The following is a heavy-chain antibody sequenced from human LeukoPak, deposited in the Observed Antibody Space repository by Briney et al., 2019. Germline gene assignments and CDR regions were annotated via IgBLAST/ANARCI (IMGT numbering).Heavy chain of an antibody. CDR3: AREVVPAAATDP. J-gene: IGHJ5*02. D-gene: IGHD2-2*01. Sequence: GGSLRLSCAASGFTFRSYSMNWVRQAPGKGLEWVSSISSGSSYIYCADSVKGRFTISRDNAKNSLYLQMNSLRAEDTAVYYCAREVVPAAATDPWGQGTLVTVSS. CDR1: GFTFRSYS. V-gene: IGHV3-21*01. CDR2: ISSGSSYI.